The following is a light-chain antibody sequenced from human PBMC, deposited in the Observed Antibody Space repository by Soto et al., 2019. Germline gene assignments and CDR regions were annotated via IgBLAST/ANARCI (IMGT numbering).Light chain of an antibody. J-gene: IGKJ5*01. V-gene: IGKV3-20*01. Sequence: EIVMTQSPATLSVSPGERSTLSCMASQSVSSNLAWYQQKPGQAPRLLIYGESRRATGIPDRFSGSGSGTDFTLAIRRLEPEDSAVYYCQQYGGAPSITFGQVRRLEI. CDR2: GES. CDR3: QQYGGAPSIT. CDR1: QSVSSN.